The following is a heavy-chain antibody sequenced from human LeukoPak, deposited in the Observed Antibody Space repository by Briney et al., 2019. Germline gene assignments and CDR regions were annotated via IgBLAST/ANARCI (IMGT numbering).Heavy chain of an antibody. V-gene: IGHV3-7*01. CDR3: ARDLLTMVRGVILEYYFDY. CDR1: GFTFSSYW. Sequence: SGGSLRLSCAASGFTFSSYWMSWVRQAPGKGLEWVANIKQDGSEKYYVDSVKGRFTISRDNAKNSLYLQMNSLRAEDTAVYYCARDLLTMVRGVILEYYFDYWGQGTLVTVSS. J-gene: IGHJ4*02. D-gene: IGHD3-10*01. CDR2: IKQDGSEK.